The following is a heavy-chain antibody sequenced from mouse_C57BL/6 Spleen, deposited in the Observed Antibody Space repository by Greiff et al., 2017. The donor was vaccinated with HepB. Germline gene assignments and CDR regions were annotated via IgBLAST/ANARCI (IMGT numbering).Heavy chain of an antibody. CDR2: ISSGGSYT. CDR1: GFTSSIFG. V-gene: IGHV5-6*01. Sequence: VHLVVSGGDLVTPEGSLKLSSAASGFTSSIFGMPWFRQTPDKRLEWVATISSGGSYTSSPDSVKGRFTISRDHAKNTLYLQMSSLRSEYTAMYYGARDGYYGEVFYFDCRGHGATLSVSA. D-gene: IGHD2-3*01. J-gene: IGHJ2*01. CDR3: ARDGYYGEVFYFDC.